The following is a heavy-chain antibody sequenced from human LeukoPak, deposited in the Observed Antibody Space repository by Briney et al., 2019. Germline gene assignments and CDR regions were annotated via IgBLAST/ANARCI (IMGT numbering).Heavy chain of an antibody. Sequence: KPSETLSLTCTVSGGSISSYYWSWIRRPPGKGLEWIGYIYYSGSTNYNPSLKSRVTISVDTSKNQFSLKLSSVTAADTAVYYCARVAAAGTDWGQGTLVTVSS. CDR3: ARVAAAGTD. CDR1: GGSISSYY. J-gene: IGHJ4*02. D-gene: IGHD6-13*01. V-gene: IGHV4-59*01. CDR2: IYYSGST.